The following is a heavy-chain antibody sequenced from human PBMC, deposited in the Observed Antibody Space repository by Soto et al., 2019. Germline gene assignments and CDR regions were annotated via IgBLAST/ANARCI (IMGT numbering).Heavy chain of an antibody. V-gene: IGHV6-1*01. CDR3: VGALLDYSDTVCSPAYYFDH. J-gene: IGHJ4*02. CDR2: TYYRSKWYY. Sequence: SQTLSLTCAISGDSVSSNRAAWNWIRQSPSGGLEWLGRTYYRSKWYYHYAISVRGRVTINPDTSRNQFSLQLNSVTPDDTAVFYCVGALLDYSDTVCSPAYYFDHWGQGALVPVPS. D-gene: IGHD3-22*01. CDR1: GDSVSSNRAA.